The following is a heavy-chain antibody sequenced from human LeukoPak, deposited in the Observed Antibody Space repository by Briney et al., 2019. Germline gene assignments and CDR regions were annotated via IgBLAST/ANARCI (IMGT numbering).Heavy chain of an antibody. CDR3: ARPISVWGSYRLDAFHI. J-gene: IGHJ3*02. D-gene: IGHD3-16*02. V-gene: IGHV5-51*01. CDR2: IYPGDSDT. Sequence: GESLKISCKGSGYSFTSYWIGWVRQMPGKGLEWMGIIYPGDSDTRYSPSFQGQVTISADKSISTAYLQWSSLKASDTAMYYCARPISVWGSYRLDAFHIWGQGTMVTVSS. CDR1: GYSFTSYW.